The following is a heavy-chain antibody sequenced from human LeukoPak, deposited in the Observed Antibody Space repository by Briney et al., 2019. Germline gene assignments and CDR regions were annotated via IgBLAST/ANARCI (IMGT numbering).Heavy chain of an antibody. CDR1: GYSFTTYS. CDR2: IYPGDPDA. D-gene: IGHD5-24*01. Sequence: GESLKISCKSSGYSFTTYSIGWVRQLPGKGLEWMGIIYPGDPDARYSPSFQGQVTISADKSISTAYLQWSSLKASDTAMYYCARQQRRDGYNYIDYWGQGTLVTVSS. CDR3: ARQQRRDGYNYIDY. V-gene: IGHV5-51*01. J-gene: IGHJ4*02.